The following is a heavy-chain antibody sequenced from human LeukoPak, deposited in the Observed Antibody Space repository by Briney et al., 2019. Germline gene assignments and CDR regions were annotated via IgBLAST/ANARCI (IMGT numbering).Heavy chain of an antibody. CDR1: GLTFSSYG. CDR3: ARDPHGDSSWGWGLDY. D-gene: IGHD6-13*01. V-gene: IGHV3-33*01. CDR2: IWYDGSNK. J-gene: IGHJ4*02. Sequence: PGRSLRLSCAASGLTFSSYGMHWVRQAPGKGLEWVAVIWYDGSNKYYADSVKGRFTISRDNSKNTLYLQMNSMRAEDTAVYYCARDPHGDSSWGWGLDYWGQGTLVTVSS.